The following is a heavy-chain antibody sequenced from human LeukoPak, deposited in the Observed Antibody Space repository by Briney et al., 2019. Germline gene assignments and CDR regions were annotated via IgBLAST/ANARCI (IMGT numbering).Heavy chain of an antibody. CDR3: TRLTPPFDY. V-gene: IGHV3-74*01. D-gene: IGHD3-16*01. CDR2: INRDGSTT. J-gene: IGHJ4*02. CDR1: GFTFSSYW. Sequence: TGRTLRLSCAVSGFTFSSYWMHWIRHAPGKGLVWVARINRDGSTTNYADSVKGRYTISRDNARNTLYLQVNSLRAEDTAVYYCTRLTPPFDYWGQGTLVTVSS.